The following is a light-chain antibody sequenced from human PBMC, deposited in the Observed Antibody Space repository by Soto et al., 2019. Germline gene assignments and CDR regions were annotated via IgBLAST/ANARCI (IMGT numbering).Light chain of an antibody. Sequence: QSVLTQPPSVSGAPGQRVTISCTGRSSNIGAGYDVHWYQQLPGTAPKLLIYGNTNRPSAVPDRFSGSKSGTSASLAITGLQAEDEADDYCQSYDSSLSGWVFGGGTKLTVL. V-gene: IGLV1-40*01. CDR3: QSYDSSLSGWV. J-gene: IGLJ3*02. CDR2: GNT. CDR1: SSNIGAGYD.